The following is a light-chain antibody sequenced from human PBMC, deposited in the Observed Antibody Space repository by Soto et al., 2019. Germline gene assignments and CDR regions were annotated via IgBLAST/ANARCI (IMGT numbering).Light chain of an antibody. J-gene: IGKJ2*01. CDR2: DAS. CDR3: KPYHCRTT. V-gene: IGKV1-5*01. CDR1: QSISTW. Sequence: DIQMTQSPSTLSASVGDRVTITCRASQSISTWLAWYQQKPGKAPKLLIYDASSLQSGLPSRFSGYGSGIAFILTIRRLQRDSFASYVLKPYHCRTTFGQVKKLEIK.